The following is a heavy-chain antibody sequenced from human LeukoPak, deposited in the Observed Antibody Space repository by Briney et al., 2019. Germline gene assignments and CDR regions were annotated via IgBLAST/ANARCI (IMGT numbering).Heavy chain of an antibody. CDR1: GFTFSSYS. J-gene: IGHJ4*02. V-gene: IGHV3-23*01. Sequence: GGSLRLSCAASGFTFSSYSMNWVRQAPGKGLEWVSAISGSGGSTYYADSVKGRFTISRDNSKYTLYLQMNSLRAEDTAVYYCATPDGHGDYTPFDYWGQGTLVTVSS. D-gene: IGHD4-17*01. CDR3: ATPDGHGDYTPFDY. CDR2: ISGSGGST.